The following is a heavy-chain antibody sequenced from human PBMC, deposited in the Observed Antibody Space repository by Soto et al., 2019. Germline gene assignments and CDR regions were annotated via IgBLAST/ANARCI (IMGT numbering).Heavy chain of an antibody. CDR1: GYTFTSYG. CDR2: ISAYNGNT. D-gene: IGHD2-8*01. CDR3: ARDGYCPIAFADYYYYGMDV. V-gene: IGHV1-18*01. Sequence: ASVKVSCKASGYTFTSYGISWVRQAPGQGLEWMGWISAYNGNTNYAQKLQGRVTMTTDTSTSTAYMELRSLRSDDTAVYYCARDGYCPIAFADYYYYGMDVWGQGTTVTVSS. J-gene: IGHJ6*02.